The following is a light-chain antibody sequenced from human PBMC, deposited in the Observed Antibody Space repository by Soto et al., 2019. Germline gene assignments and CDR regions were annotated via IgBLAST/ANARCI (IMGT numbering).Light chain of an antibody. CDR3: QQYGSSPT. CDR1: QSVSSSY. J-gene: IGKJ1*01. V-gene: IGKV3-20*01. CDR2: GAS. Sequence: DIVMTQSPLSLPVTPGEPASISCRASQSVSSSYLAWYQQKPGQAPRLLIYGASSRATGIPDRFGGSGSGTDFTLTISRLEPEDFAVYYCQQYGSSPTFGQGTKVDIK.